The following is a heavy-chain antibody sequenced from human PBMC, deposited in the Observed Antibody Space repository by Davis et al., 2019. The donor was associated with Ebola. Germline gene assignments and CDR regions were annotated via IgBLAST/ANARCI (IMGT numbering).Heavy chain of an antibody. D-gene: IGHD5-18*01. CDR1: GGSISSYY. CDR2: IYYSGST. Sequence: ETLSLTCTVSGGSISSYYWSWIRQPPGKGLEWIGYIYYSGSTNYNPSLKSRVTISVDTSKNQFSLKLSSVTAADTAVYYCARGGRLGDTAMGYYYYYYGMDVWGQGTTVTVSS. V-gene: IGHV4-59*01. CDR3: ARGGRLGDTAMGYYYYYYGMDV. J-gene: IGHJ6*02.